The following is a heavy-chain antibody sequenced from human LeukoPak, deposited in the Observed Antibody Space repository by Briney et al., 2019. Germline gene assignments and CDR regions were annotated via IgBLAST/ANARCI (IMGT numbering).Heavy chain of an antibody. J-gene: IGHJ6*03. CDR1: GYTFTSYG. D-gene: IGHD1-1*01. Sequence: ASVTVSCKASGYTFTSYGISWVRQAPGQGLEWMGWISTYNGNTNYAQKFRGRVTMTTDTSTSTAYMELRSLRSDDTAVYYCARRGTTYMDVWGRGTTVTVSS. V-gene: IGHV1-18*01. CDR2: ISTYNGNT. CDR3: ARRGTTYMDV.